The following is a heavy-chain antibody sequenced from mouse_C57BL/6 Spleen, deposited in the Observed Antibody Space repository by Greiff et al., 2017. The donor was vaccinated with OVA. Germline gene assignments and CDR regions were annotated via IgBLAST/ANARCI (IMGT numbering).Heavy chain of an antibody. V-gene: IGHV1-52*01. CDR3: ARGGDYDGDYYAMDY. CDR2: IDPSDSET. CDR1: GYTFTSYW. Sequence: QVQLQQPGAELVRPGSSVKLSCKASGYTFTSYWMHWVKQRPIQGLEWIGNIDPSDSETHYNQKFKDKATLTVDKSSSTPYMQLSSLTSEDSAVYYCARGGDYDGDYYAMDYWGQGTSVTVSS. D-gene: IGHD2-4*01. J-gene: IGHJ4*01.